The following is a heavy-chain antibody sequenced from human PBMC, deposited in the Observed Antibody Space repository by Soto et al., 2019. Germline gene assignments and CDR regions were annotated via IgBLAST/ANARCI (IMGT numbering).Heavy chain of an antibody. CDR2: INPKGGGT. J-gene: IGHJ6*02. D-gene: IGHD2-8*01. V-gene: IGHV1-2*04. CDR1: GYSFTDYH. Sequence: ASVKVSCKASGYSFTDYHIHWVRQAPGQGLEWLGRINPKGGGTSTAQKFQGWVTMTRDRSISTVYMELTRLRSDDTAVYFCARGHSTDCSNGVCSFFYKHKMDVWGQGTTVTVSS. CDR3: ARGHSTDCSNGVCSFFYKHKMDV.